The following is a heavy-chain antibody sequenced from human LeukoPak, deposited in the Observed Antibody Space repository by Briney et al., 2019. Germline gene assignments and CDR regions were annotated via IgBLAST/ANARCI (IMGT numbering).Heavy chain of an antibody. D-gene: IGHD3-10*01. CDR1: GFTFNNYG. V-gene: IGHV3-48*01. CDR3: ARDGWFGDYNWFDP. J-gene: IGHJ5*02. Sequence: GGSLRLSCAASGFTFNNYGMHWVRQAPGKGLEWVSYISSASNTIYYADSVKGRFTISRDNAKNSLYLQVNSLRAEDTAMYYCARDGWFGDYNWFDPWGQGTLVTVSS. CDR2: ISSASNTI.